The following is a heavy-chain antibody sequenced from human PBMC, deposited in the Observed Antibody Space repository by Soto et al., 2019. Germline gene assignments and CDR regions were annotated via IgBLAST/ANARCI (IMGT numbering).Heavy chain of an antibody. Sequence: QPVGSLRLSCAVSGFTFTSYSMSWVRQAPGEGLEWVVNIRQDGHEKYYVDSVRGRFTISRDNAQNSLYLQMDSLRAEDTAMYYCARDLPGYCSTTNCYYYFDFWGQGTLVTVSS. CDR1: GFTFTSYS. CDR3: ARDLPGYCSTTNCYYYFDF. CDR2: IRQDGHEK. J-gene: IGHJ4*02. D-gene: IGHD2-2*01. V-gene: IGHV3-7*03.